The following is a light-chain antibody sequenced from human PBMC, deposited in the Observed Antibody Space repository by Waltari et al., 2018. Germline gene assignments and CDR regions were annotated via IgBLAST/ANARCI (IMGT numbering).Light chain of an antibody. CDR2: GAS. J-gene: IGKJ5*01. Sequence: DIQMTQSPSSLSASVGARVTITCRASQTISTSLNWYQQKRGRAPQLLIYGASTLQSGVPSRFSGSGSGTDFTLTISSLQPDDFATYFCQQTYNVPPITFGQGTRLEIK. V-gene: IGKV1-39*01. CDR3: QQTYNVPPIT. CDR1: QTISTS.